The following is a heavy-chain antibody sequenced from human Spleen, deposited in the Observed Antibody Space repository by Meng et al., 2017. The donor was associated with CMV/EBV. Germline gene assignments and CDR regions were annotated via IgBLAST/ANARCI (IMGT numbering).Heavy chain of an antibody. Sequence: QVQLQQWGAGLLKPSETLSLTCAVYGGSFSGYYWSWIRQPPGKGLEWIGEINHSGSTNYNPSLKSRVTISVDTSKNQFSLKLSSVTAADTAVYYCASSRIAVAGKGMFDYWGQGTLVTVSS. CDR3: ASSRIAVAGKGMFDY. CDR2: INHSGST. CDR1: GGSFSGYY. J-gene: IGHJ4*02. V-gene: IGHV4-34*01. D-gene: IGHD6-19*01.